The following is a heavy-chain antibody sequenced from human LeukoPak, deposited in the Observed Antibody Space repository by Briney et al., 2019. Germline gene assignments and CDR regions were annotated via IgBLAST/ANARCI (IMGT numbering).Heavy chain of an antibody. Sequence: PSETLSLTCTVSGGSISSYYWSWIRQPPGKGLEWIGYIYYSGSTNYNPSLKSRVTISVDTSKNQFSLKLSSVTAADTAVYYCARHLGSYYDSSGYPLDAFDIWGQGTMVTVSS. V-gene: IGHV4-59*08. D-gene: IGHD3-22*01. CDR1: GGSISSYY. J-gene: IGHJ3*02. CDR3: ARHLGSYYDSSGYPLDAFDI. CDR2: IYYSGST.